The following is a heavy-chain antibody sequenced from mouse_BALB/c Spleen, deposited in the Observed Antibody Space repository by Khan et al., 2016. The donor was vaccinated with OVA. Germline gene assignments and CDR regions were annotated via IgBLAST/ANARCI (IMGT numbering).Heavy chain of an antibody. CDR1: GYTFTSYW. CDR3: TNHGSNSAWFTY. J-gene: IGHJ3*01. V-gene: IGHV1-7*01. D-gene: IGHD1-1*01. Sequence: VQLQESGAELAKPGASVKISCKASGYTFTSYWMHWVKQSPGQGLEWIGYINPSTDYTEYNQKFKDKATFTADKSYSTVYMQLTSLTSEDSAVYYCTNHGSNSAWFTYWGQGTLVTVSA. CDR2: INPSTDYT.